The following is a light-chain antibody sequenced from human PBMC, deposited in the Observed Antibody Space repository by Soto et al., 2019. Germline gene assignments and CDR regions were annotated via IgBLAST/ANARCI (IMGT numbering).Light chain of an antibody. CDR3: RQRYNWPLT. CDR1: QSVSSY. CDR2: DAS. J-gene: IGKJ1*01. V-gene: IGKV3-11*01. Sequence: EIVLTQSPATLSLSPGERATLSCRASQSVSSYLAWYQQKFGQAPRLLIYDASNRATGIPARFSGSGSATDFTLTISSLEPEDFAIYYFRQRYNWPLTFGQGTKVAI.